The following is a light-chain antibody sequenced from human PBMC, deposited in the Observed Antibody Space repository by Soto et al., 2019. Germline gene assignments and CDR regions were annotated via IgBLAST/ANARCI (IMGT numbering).Light chain of an antibody. V-gene: IGKV1-5*01. Sequence: DIQMTQSPSSLSASVGDRVTVTCRASQSISSWLAWYQQKPGKAPKLLIYDASSLESGVPSRFSGSGSGTEFTLTISSLQPDDFATYYCQQYNSYPWTFGQGTKV. CDR1: QSISSW. CDR3: QQYNSYPWT. J-gene: IGKJ1*01. CDR2: DAS.